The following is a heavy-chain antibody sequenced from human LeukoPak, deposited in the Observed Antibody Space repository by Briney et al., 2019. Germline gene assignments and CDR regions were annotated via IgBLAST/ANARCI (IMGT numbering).Heavy chain of an antibody. CDR3: ARHVYYYDSSGYSYYYYYYMDV. J-gene: IGHJ6*03. Sequence: SQTLSLTCTVSGNSISSGDYYWSWIRQPAGKGLEWIGRIYTSGSTTYNPSLKSRVTISGDTSENQFSLRLSSVTAADTAVYYCARHVYYYDSSGYSYYYYYYMDVWGKGTTVTISS. CDR1: GNSISSGDYY. CDR2: IYTSGST. V-gene: IGHV4-61*02. D-gene: IGHD3-22*01.